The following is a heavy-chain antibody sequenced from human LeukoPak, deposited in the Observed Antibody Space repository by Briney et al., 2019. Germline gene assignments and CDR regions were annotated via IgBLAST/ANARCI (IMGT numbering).Heavy chain of an antibody. Sequence: SETLSLTCAVYGGSFSGYYWSWIRQPPGKGLEWIGEINHSGSTNYNPSLKSRVTISVDTSKNQFSLKLSSVTAADTAVYYCARGRGYIVEAQHGKGRYFDYWGQGTLVTVSS. V-gene: IGHV4-34*01. J-gene: IGHJ4*02. CDR2: INHSGST. CDR3: ARGRGYIVEAQHGKGRYFDY. D-gene: IGHD2-15*01. CDR1: GGSFSGYY.